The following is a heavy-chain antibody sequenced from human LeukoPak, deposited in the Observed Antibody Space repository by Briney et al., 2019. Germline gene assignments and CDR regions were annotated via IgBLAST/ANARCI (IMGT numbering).Heavy chain of an antibody. Sequence: PSETLSLTCTVSGGSVSSGSYYWSWIRQPPGKGLEWIGYIYYSGSTNYNPSLKSRVTISVDTSKNQFSLKLSSVTAADTAVYYRARVTGGKEYQLRNFGYWGHGTLVTGSS. D-gene: IGHD2-2*01. V-gene: IGHV4-61*01. CDR2: IYYSGST. CDR1: GGSVSSGSYY. J-gene: IGHJ4*01. CDR3: ARVTGGKEYQLRNFGY.